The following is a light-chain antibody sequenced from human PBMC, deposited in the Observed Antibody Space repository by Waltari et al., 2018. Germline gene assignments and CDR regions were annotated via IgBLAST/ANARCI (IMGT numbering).Light chain of an antibody. CDR1: QSISNY. Sequence: DIQMTQSPSSLSASVGDKVTITRRARQSISNYLNRYQQKPGKAPNLLIYAASILQSELPSRFTGRGSGTDFTLTISSLQHEVFATYYCQQSSSTLTFGAGTKVEMK. CDR3: QQSSSTLT. V-gene: IGKV1-39*01. CDR2: AAS. J-gene: IGKJ4*01.